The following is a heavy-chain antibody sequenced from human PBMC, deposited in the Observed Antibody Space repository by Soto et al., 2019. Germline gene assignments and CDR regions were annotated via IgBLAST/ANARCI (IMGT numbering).Heavy chain of an antibody. D-gene: IGHD3-22*01. CDR3: TREGPVTMIVVVANWFDP. CDR2: ISYDGSNK. CDR1: GFTFSSYA. J-gene: IGHJ5*02. Sequence: QVQLVESGGGVVQPGRSLRLSCAASGFTFSSYAMHWVRQAPGKGLEGGAVISYDGSNKYYADSVKGRFTISRDNSKNTLYLQMNSLRAEDTAVYYCTREGPVTMIVVVANWFDPWGQGTLVTVSS. V-gene: IGHV3-30-3*01.